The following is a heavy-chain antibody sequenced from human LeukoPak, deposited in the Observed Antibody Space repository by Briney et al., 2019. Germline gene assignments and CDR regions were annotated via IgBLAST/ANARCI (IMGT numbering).Heavy chain of an antibody. J-gene: IGHJ4*02. CDR2: INPKSGAT. V-gene: IGHV1-2*02. Sequence: ASVKVSCKASGYTFTDYYIHCVRQAPGQRFEWMGWINPKSGATHYVERFQGRVTMTTDTSISTVYMELTRLTSDDTATYYCARRGSYYDYWGQGTLVTVSS. CDR3: ARRGSYYDY. CDR1: GYTFTDYY. D-gene: IGHD3-10*01.